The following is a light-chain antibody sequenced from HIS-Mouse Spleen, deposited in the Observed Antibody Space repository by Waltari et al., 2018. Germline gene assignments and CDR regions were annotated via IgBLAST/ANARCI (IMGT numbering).Light chain of an antibody. CDR3: AAWDDSLNGNYV. J-gene: IGLJ1*01. CDR2: SNN. CDR1: SSNIGSNT. V-gene: IGLV1-44*01. Sequence: QSVLTQPPSASGTPGQRVTISCSGSSSNIGSNTVNWYQQLPGTDPTLLLYSNNQRPSGVPDRFSGSKSGTSASLAISGLQSEDEADYYCAAWDDSLNGNYVFGTGTKVTVL.